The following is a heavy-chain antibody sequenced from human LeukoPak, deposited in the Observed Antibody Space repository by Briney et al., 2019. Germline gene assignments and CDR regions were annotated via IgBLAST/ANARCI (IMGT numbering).Heavy chain of an antibody. D-gene: IGHD5-12*01. CDR3: ARTRWGYAYYFDY. Sequence: GGSLRLSCGASGFTFSSYSVNWVRQPPGEGVEWVSSISSKSSYIYYADSVKGRFTISRDNAKHSLYLQMNSLRAEDTAVYYCARTRWGYAYYFDYWGQGTLVTVSS. V-gene: IGHV3-21*01. CDR2: ISSKSSYI. J-gene: IGHJ4*02. CDR1: GFTFSSYS.